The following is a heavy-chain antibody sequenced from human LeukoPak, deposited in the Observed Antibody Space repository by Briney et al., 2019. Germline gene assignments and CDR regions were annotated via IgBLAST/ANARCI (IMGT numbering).Heavy chain of an antibody. J-gene: IGHJ4*02. V-gene: IGHV3-23*01. CDR2: VGGDGGGGT. CDR3: VKDFGRNLGGPGY. CDR1: GFTFSDYY. Sequence: GGSLRLSCAASGFTFSDYYMSWIRQAPGGGLEWVSGVGGDGGGGTYYADSVKGRFAISRDNSKSTLYLQMNSLRVEDTAVYYCVKDFGRNLGGPGYWGRGTLVTVSS. D-gene: IGHD3-10*01.